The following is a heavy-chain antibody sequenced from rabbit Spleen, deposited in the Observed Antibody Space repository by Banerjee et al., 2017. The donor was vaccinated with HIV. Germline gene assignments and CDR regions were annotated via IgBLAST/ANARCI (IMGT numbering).Heavy chain of an antibody. CDR1: GLDFSGDSY. J-gene: IGHJ6*01. V-gene: IGHV1S40*01. D-gene: IGHD1-1*01. CDR2: IDIGSSGFT. CDR3: ARDSSSSFSSYGMDL. Sequence: QSLEESGGGLVKPGASLTLTCTASGLDFSGDSYDSYMCWVRQAPGKGLEWIACIDIGSSGFTYFASWAKGRFAISKTSSTTVTLQMTSLTVADTATYFCARDSSSSFSSYGMDLWGPGTLVTVS.